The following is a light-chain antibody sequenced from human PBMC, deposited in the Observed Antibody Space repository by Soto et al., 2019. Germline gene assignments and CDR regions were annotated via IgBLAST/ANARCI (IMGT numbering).Light chain of an antibody. Sequence: QSVLTQPPSASGTPGQRVTISCSGSNSNIGSTYVYWFQQLPGTAPKLLIYKNNQRPSGVPDRFSGSKSGTSASLAISGLRSEDEADYYCAAWDDSLRGWVFGGGTKLTVL. J-gene: IGLJ3*02. CDR1: NSNIGSTY. V-gene: IGLV1-47*01. CDR3: AAWDDSLRGWV. CDR2: KNN.